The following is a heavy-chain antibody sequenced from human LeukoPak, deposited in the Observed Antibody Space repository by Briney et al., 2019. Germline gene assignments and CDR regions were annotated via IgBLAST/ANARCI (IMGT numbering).Heavy chain of an antibody. CDR1: GFTFSSYS. V-gene: IGHV3-21*01. J-gene: IGHJ4*02. D-gene: IGHD1-14*01. CDR3: ARDSPGALDY. Sequence: PEGSLRLSCAASGFTFSSYSMNWVRQAPGKGLEWVSSISSSSSYIYYADSVKGRFTISRDNAKNSLYLQMNSLRAEDTAVYYCARDSPGALDYWGQGTLVTVSS. CDR2: ISSSSSYI.